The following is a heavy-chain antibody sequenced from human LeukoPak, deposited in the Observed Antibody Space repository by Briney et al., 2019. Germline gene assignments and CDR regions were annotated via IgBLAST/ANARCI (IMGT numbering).Heavy chain of an antibody. Sequence: PSETLSLTCAVSGGSISSSNWWSWVRQPPGKGLEWIGEIYHSGSTNYNPSLKSRVTISVDKSKNQFSLKLSSVTAADTAVYYCARWLSPPHDAFDIWGQGTMVTVSS. D-gene: IGHD3-22*01. CDR3: ARWLSPPHDAFDI. V-gene: IGHV4-4*02. J-gene: IGHJ3*02. CDR1: GGSISSSNW. CDR2: IYHSGST.